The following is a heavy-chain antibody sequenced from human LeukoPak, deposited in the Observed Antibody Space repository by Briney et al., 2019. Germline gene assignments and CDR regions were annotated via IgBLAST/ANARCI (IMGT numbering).Heavy chain of an antibody. J-gene: IGHJ4*02. CDR1: GYTFTSYG. CDR3: ALNYGSGSYYDDY. CDR2: ISAYNGNT. V-gene: IGHV1-18*04. Sequence: GASVKVSCKASGYTFTSYGISWVRQAPGQGLEWMGWISAYNGNTNYAQKLQGRVTMTTDTSTSTAYTELRSLRSDDTAVYYCALNYGSGSYYDDYWGQGTLVTVSS. D-gene: IGHD3-10*01.